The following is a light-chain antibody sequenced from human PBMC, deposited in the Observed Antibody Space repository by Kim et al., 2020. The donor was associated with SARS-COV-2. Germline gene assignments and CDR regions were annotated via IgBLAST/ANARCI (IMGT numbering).Light chain of an antibody. V-gene: IGKV1-16*02. CDR3: QQYYSYPQT. CDR1: QDISHY. J-gene: IGKJ4*01. Sequence: ASVGDRVTITCRASQDISHYFAWFQQQPGKAPKSLIHAASVLQSGVPSKFSGSGSGTDFTLTISSLQPEDFATYYCQQYYSYPQTFGGGTKVDIK. CDR2: AAS.